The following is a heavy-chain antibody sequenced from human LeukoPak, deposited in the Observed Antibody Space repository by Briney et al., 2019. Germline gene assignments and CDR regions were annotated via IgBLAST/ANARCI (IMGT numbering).Heavy chain of an antibody. D-gene: IGHD6-19*01. Sequence: GGSLRLSCAASGFTFSSYWMTWVRRAPGKGLEWVADIKEDGSEKYYEESVKGRFTTSRDNAKNSLYLQMSSLRAEDTAVYYCARENGGWQKIDYWGQGTLVTVSS. CDR1: GFTFSSYW. J-gene: IGHJ4*02. V-gene: IGHV3-7*01. CDR3: ARENGGWQKIDY. CDR2: IKEDGSEK.